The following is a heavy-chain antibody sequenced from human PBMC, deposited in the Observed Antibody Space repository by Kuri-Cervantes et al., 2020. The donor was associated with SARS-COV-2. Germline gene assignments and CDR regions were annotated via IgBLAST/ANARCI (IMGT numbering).Heavy chain of an antibody. CDR3: ARGYVIGGVDV. D-gene: IGHD3-16*01. CDR1: GGSISSYY. J-gene: IGHJ6*02. Sequence: SETLSLTCTVSGGSISSYYWSWIRQPPGKGLEWIGYIYYSGSTNYNPSLKSLITISADTSKNQFSLNLSSVTAADTAVYYCARGYVIGGVDVWGQGTTVTVSS. CDR2: IYYSGST. V-gene: IGHV4-59*12.